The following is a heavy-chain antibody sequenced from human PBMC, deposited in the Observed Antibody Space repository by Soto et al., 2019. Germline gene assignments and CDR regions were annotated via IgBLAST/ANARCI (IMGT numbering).Heavy chain of an antibody. D-gene: IGHD6-13*01. Sequence: GGSLRLSCTASGFTFGDYAMSWFRQAPGKGLEWVGFIRSKAYGGTTEYAASVKGRFTISRDDSKSIAYLQMNSLKTEDTAVYYCTREMAAGLKPSDYWGQGTLVTVSS. V-gene: IGHV3-49*03. J-gene: IGHJ4*02. CDR3: TREMAAGLKPSDY. CDR2: IRSKAYGGTT. CDR1: GFTFGDYA.